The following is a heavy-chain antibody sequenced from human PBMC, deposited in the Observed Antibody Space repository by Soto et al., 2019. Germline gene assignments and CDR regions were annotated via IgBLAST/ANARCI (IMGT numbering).Heavy chain of an antibody. CDR3: ARDSPLRYFDWLPNGMDV. CDR2: ISSSSSYI. D-gene: IGHD3-9*01. CDR1: GFTFSSYS. J-gene: IGHJ6*02. V-gene: IGHV3-21*01. Sequence: PGGSLRLSCAASGFTFSSYSMNWVRQAPGKGLEWVSSISSSSSYIYYADSVKGRFTISRDNAKNSLYLQMNSLRAEDTAVYYCARDSPLRYFDWLPNGMDVWGQGTTVTVSS.